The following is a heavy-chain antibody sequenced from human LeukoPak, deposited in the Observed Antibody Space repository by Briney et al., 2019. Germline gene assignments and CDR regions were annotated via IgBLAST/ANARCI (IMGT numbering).Heavy chain of an antibody. J-gene: IGHJ3*02. Sequence: SETLSLTCTVSGGSISSSSYYWSWIRQPPGKGLEWIGYIYYSGSTNYNPSLKSRVTISVDTSKNQFSLKLSSVTAADTAVYYCASYTTGGPDAFDIWGQGTMVTVSS. D-gene: IGHD1-1*01. V-gene: IGHV4-61*01. CDR3: ASYTTGGPDAFDI. CDR2: IYYSGST. CDR1: GGSISSSSYY.